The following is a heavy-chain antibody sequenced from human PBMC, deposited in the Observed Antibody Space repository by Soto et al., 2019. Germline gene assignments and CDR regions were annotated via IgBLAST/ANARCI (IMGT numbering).Heavy chain of an antibody. CDR2: IYYSGST. D-gene: IGHD3-10*01. CDR1: GGSISSYY. Sequence: SETLSLTCTVSGGSISSYYWSWIRQPPGKGLEWIGYIYYSGSTNYNPSLKSRVTISVDTSKNQFSLKLSSVTAADTAVYYCARAMVRGPSQYFDYWGQGTLVTVSS. CDR3: ARAMVRGPSQYFDY. V-gene: IGHV4-59*08. J-gene: IGHJ4*02.